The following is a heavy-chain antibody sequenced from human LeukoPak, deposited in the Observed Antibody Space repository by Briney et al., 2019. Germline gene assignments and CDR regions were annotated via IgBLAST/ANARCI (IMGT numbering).Heavy chain of an antibody. Sequence: SETLSLTCTVSGGSISSYYWSWIRQPAGKGLEWIGRIYTSGSTNYNPSLKSRVTMSVDTSKNQFSLKLSSVTAADTAVHYCARWYDFWSGPYYFDYWGQGTLVTVSS. CDR2: IYTSGST. J-gene: IGHJ4*02. CDR3: ARWYDFWSGPYYFDY. CDR1: GGSISSYY. D-gene: IGHD3-3*01. V-gene: IGHV4-4*07.